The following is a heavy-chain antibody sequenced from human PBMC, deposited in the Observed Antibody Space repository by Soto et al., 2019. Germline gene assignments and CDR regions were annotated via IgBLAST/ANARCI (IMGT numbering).Heavy chain of an antibody. CDR3: ARMARRIAVAGTVWFDP. Sequence: SETLSLTCTVSGGSISSGGYYWSWIRQHPGKGLEWIGYIYYSGSTYYNPSLKSRVTISVDTSKNQFSLKLSSVTAADTAVYYCARMARRIAVAGTVWFDPWGQGTLVTVSS. V-gene: IGHV4-31*03. D-gene: IGHD6-19*01. CDR2: IYYSGST. J-gene: IGHJ5*02. CDR1: GGSISSGGYY.